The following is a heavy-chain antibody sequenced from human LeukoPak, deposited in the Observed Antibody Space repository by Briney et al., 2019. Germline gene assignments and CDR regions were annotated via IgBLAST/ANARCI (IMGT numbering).Heavy chain of an antibody. CDR2: MSYVGRT. CDR1: GASVSGSYY. Sequence: SETLSLTCTASGASVSGSYYWSLIRQPPGKGLEWIGYMSYVGRTDYNPSLKSRVTISVDRSKNQFSLKVSSVTPEDTAVYYCVGGPGSLLHWGQGILVTVSS. CDR3: VGGPGSLLH. J-gene: IGHJ4*02. V-gene: IGHV4-61*01.